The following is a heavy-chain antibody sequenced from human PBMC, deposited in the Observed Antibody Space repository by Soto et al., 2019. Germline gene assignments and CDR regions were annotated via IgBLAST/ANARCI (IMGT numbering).Heavy chain of an antibody. CDR3: AKGGSYYDILTGHLFDY. J-gene: IGHJ4*02. V-gene: IGHV3-30*18. D-gene: IGHD3-9*01. CDR1: GFTFSSYG. Sequence: GGSLRLSCAASGFTFSSYGMHWVRQAPGKGLEWVAVISYDGSNKYYADSVKGRFTISRDNSKNTLYLQMNSLRAEDTAVYYCAKGGSYYDILTGHLFDYWGQGTLVTVSS. CDR2: ISYDGSNK.